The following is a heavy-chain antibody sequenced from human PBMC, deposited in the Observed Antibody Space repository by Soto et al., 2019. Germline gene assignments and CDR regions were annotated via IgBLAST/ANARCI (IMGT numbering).Heavy chain of an antibody. D-gene: IGHD2-21*02. CDR1: GYTFTSYG. CDR2: ISAYNGNT. Sequence: ASVKVSCKASGYTFTSYGISWVRQAPGQGLEWMGWISAYNGNTNYAQKPQGRVTMTTDTSTSTAYMELRSLRSDDTAVYYCARDSPHCGGDCYPQNWFDPWGQGTLVTVSS. CDR3: ARDSPHCGGDCYPQNWFDP. J-gene: IGHJ5*02. V-gene: IGHV1-18*01.